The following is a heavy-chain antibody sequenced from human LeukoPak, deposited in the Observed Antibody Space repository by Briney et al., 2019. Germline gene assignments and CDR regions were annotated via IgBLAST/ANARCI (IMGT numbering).Heavy chain of an antibody. V-gene: IGHV1-18*01. Sequence: ASVKVSCKAFGYTFINHGISWVRQAPGQGLEWMGWISAYNGHTKFAQKVHDRVTMTTDTSTTTAYMELRSLTSDDSGVYYCARSSREPGDYWGQGTLVTVSS. CDR3: ARSSREPGDY. CDR2: ISAYNGHT. D-gene: IGHD1-26*01. J-gene: IGHJ4*02. CDR1: GYTFINHG.